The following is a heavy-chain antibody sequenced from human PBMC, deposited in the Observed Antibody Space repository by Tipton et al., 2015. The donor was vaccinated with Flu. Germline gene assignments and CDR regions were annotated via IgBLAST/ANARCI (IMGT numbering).Heavy chain of an antibody. D-gene: IGHD2/OR15-2a*01. CDR1: GFTFDDFA. CDR2: ISWNSDRT. J-gene: IGHJ5*02. V-gene: IGHV3-9*01. Sequence: SLRLSCAVSGFTFDDFAMHWVRHTPGKGLEWVSGISWNSDRTLYSDSVKGRLTISRDNAKNSLYLQMDRLRAEDTALYYCAKDRGLAAGVYDAWGQGTLVTVSS. CDR3: AKDRGLAAGVYDA.